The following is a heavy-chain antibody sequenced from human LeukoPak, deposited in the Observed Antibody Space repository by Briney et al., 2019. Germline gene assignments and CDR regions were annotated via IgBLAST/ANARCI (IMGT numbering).Heavy chain of an antibody. CDR2: ISSSSSYI. J-gene: IGHJ4*02. CDR3: ARDIVTFDY. Sequence: GGSLRLSCAASGFAFSSYSMKWVRQAPGKGLEWVSSISSSSSYIYYADSVKGRFTISRDNAKNSLYLQMNSLRAEDTAVYYCARDIVTFDYWGQGTLVTVSS. V-gene: IGHV3-21*01. D-gene: IGHD3-16*02. CDR1: GFAFSSYS.